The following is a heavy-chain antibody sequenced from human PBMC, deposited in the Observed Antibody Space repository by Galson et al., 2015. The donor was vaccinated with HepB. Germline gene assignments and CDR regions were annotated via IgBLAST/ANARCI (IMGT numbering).Heavy chain of an antibody. CDR2: INNVGGST. D-gene: IGHD6-25*01. J-gene: IGHJ4*02. CDR1: GFSFSTYA. Sequence: SLRLSCAASGFSFSTYAMTWVRQAPGKGLEWVSTINNVGGSTFYADSVKGRFTISRDNSKNMLYLQMDTLRADDTAVYYCTKPLYTSGSARGIGSWGQGALVTVSS. CDR3: TKPLYTSGSARGIGS. V-gene: IGHV3-23*01.